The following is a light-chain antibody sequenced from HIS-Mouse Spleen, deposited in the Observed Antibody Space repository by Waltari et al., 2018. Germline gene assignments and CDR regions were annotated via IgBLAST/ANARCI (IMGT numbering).Light chain of an antibody. CDR1: SRDVGSYNL. J-gene: IGLJ2*01. CDR3: CSYAGSSTLV. V-gene: IGLV2-23*01. Sequence: QSALTQPASVSGSPGQSITISCTGTSRDVGSYNLVSWYQQHPGKAPKLMIYAGSKRPSGVSNRLSGSKSGNTASLTISGLQAEDEADYYCCSYAGSSTLVFGGGTKLTVL. CDR2: AGS.